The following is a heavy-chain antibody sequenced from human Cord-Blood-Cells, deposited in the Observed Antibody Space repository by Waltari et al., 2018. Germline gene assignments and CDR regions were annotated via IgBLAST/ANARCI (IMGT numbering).Heavy chain of an antibody. V-gene: IGHV4-34*01. D-gene: IGHD1-7*01. Sequence: QVQLQQWGAGLLKPSETLSLTCAVYGGSFSGYYWSWIRQPPGKGLEWIGEINHSGSTNYNPSLKSRVTISVDTSKNQFPLKLSSVTAADTAVYYCASLKNYNWFDPWGQGTLVTVSS. CDR3: ASLKNYNWFDP. CDR1: GGSFSGYY. J-gene: IGHJ5*02. CDR2: INHSGST.